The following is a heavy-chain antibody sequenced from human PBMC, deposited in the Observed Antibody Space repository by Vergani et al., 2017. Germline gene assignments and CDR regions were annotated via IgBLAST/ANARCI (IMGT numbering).Heavy chain of an antibody. CDR1: EFTFSSYA. V-gene: IGHV3-23*03. J-gene: IGHJ6*03. CDR3: AKSNNWNDDYYYYYMDV. Sequence: EVQLLESGGGLVQPGGSLRLSCAASEFTFSSYAMSWVRQAPGKGLDWVSVIYSGGSSPYYADSVKGRFTISRDNSKNTLYMQMHSLRAEDTAVYYCAKSNNWNDDYYYYYMDVWGKGTTVTVSS. D-gene: IGHD1-1*01. CDR2: IYSGGSSP.